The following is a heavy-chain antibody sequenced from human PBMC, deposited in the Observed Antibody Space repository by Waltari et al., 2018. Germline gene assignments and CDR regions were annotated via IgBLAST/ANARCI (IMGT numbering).Heavy chain of an antibody. CDR2: NNHSGST. Sequence: QVQLQQWGAGLLKPSETLSLTCAVYGGSFSGYYWRWIRQPPGKGLEWIGENNHSGSTNYNPSLKSRVTISVDTSKNQFSLKLSSVTAADTAVYYCARAGSSVPTDYYYYGMDVWGQGTTVTVSS. V-gene: IGHV4-34*01. J-gene: IGHJ6*02. CDR1: GGSFSGYY. D-gene: IGHD6-6*01. CDR3: ARAGSSVPTDYYYYGMDV.